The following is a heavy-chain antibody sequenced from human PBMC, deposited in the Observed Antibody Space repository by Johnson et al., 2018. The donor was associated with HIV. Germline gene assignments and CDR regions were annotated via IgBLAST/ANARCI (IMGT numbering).Heavy chain of an antibody. CDR2: IGSSGDT. V-gene: IGHV3-13*01. Sequence: VQLVESGGGLVQPGGSLRLSCAASGFIFSSYDMHWVRQTTGKGLEWISGIGSSGDTFYPGSVKGRFTISRANAKNALYLQMNSLRAGETGVYYCARAGDYDVLTGSLLRGTFDVWGQGTMVTVSS. CDR3: ARAGDYDVLTGSLLRGTFDV. J-gene: IGHJ3*01. D-gene: IGHD3-9*01. CDR1: GFIFSSYD.